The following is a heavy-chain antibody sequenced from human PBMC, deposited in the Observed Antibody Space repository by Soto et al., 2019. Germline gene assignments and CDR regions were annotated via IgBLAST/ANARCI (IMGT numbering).Heavy chain of an antibody. CDR3: AKVGDGTNLP. Sequence: QVQLVESGGGVVQPGRSLRLSCAASGFTFSSYGMHSVRQSPGKGLEWVAVISYDGSNKYYADSVKGRFTISRDNSKNTLYLQMNSLRAEDTAVYYCAKVGDGTNLPWGQGTLVTVS. CDR2: ISYDGSNK. J-gene: IGHJ5*02. V-gene: IGHV3-30*18. D-gene: IGHD1-1*01. CDR1: GFTFSSYG.